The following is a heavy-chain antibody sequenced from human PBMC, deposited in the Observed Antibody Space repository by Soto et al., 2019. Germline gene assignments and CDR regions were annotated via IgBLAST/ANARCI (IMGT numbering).Heavy chain of an antibody. CDR3: AKEGSSRGGAFDI. J-gene: IGHJ3*02. CDR1: GVTFSSYA. V-gene: IGHV3-23*01. D-gene: IGHD6-13*01. Sequence: GGSVRLSCAASGVTFSSYAMSWVRQAPGKGLEWVSAISGSGGSTYYADSVKGRFTISRDNSKNTLYLQMNSLRAEDTAVYYCAKEGSSRGGAFDIWGQGTMVTVSS. CDR2: ISGSGGST.